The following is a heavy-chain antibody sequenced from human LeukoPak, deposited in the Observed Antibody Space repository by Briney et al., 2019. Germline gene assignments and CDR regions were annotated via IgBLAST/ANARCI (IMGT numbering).Heavy chain of an antibody. J-gene: IGHJ4*02. D-gene: IGHD6-19*01. V-gene: IGHV3-30*03. CDR3: ARDPAFGSGCFDY. Sequence: GSLRLSCAASGFTFSSYGMHWVRQAPGKGLEWVAVISYDGSNKYYADSVKGRFTISRDNSKNTLYLQMNSLRAEDTAVYYCARDPAFGSGCFDYWGQGTLVTVSS. CDR1: GFTFSSYG. CDR2: ISYDGSNK.